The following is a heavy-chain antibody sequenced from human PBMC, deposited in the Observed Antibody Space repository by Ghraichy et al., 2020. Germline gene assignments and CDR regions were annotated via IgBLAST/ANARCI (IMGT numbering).Heavy chain of an antibody. D-gene: IGHD5-18*01. CDR2: ISSSSSYI. CDR3: ARDLGSYGYFGPIQH. CDR1: GFTFSSYS. V-gene: IGHV3-21*01. Sequence: GGSLRLSCAASGFTFSSYSMNWVRQAPGKGLEWVSSISSSSSYIYYADSVKGRFTISRDNAKNSLYLQMNSLRAEDTAVYYCARDLGSYGYFGPIQHWGQGTLVTVSS. J-gene: IGHJ1*01.